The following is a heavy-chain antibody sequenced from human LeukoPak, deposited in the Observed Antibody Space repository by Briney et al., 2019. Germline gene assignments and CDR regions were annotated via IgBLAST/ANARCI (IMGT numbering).Heavy chain of an antibody. J-gene: IGHJ6*02. Sequence: PGGSLRLSCAASGFTFSSYEIHWVRQAPGKGLEGVSKFGGIGSIVYADSVKGRFTISTDSARASVYLQMNGLRAEDTGVYYCARRLPYYGMDVWGQGTTISVSS. CDR2: FGGIGSIV. V-gene: IGHV3-48*03. CDR3: ARRLPYYGMDV. CDR1: GFTFSSYE.